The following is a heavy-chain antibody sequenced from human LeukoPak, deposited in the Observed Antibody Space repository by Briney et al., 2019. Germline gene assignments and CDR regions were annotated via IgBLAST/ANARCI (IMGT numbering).Heavy chain of an antibody. CDR2: MNPNSGNT. CDR3: ARAGYSSSLHYSYMDV. D-gene: IGHD6-13*01. V-gene: IGHV1-8*01. J-gene: IGHJ6*03. Sequence: ASVKASCKASGYTFTSYDINWVRQATGQGLEWMGWMNPNSGNTGYAQKFQGRGTMDRTTSISTASMELTSLRSDDTAVYYCARAGYSSSLHYSYMDVWGKGTPVTVSS. CDR1: GYTFTSYD.